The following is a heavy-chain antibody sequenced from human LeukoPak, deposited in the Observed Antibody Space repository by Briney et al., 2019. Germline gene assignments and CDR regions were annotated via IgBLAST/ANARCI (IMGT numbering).Heavy chain of an antibody. CDR3: ARSSYSSSSSV. Sequence: PGGSLRLSCAASGFAFSNYAMTWVRQAPGKGLEWVSAISGSSGSTYYADSVKGRFTISRDNAKNSLYLQINSLRAEDTAVYYCARSSYSSSSSVWGQGTMVTVSS. V-gene: IGHV3-23*01. CDR1: GFAFSNYA. D-gene: IGHD6-6*01. J-gene: IGHJ3*01. CDR2: ISGSSGST.